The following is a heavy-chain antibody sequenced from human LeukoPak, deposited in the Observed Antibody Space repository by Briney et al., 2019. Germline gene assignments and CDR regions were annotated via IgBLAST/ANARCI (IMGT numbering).Heavy chain of an antibody. D-gene: IGHD2-15*01. CDR3: TSDGGGYFNY. CDR1: GYPFTTYY. J-gene: IGHJ4*02. Sequence: GSVKVSCKASGYPFTTYYMHWVRQAPGQGLEWMGWINPNSGGTNYAQKFQGRVTVTRDTSISTAYMELSGLRSDDTAVYYCTSDGGGYFNYWGQGSLVTVSS. V-gene: IGHV1-2*02. CDR2: INPNSGGT.